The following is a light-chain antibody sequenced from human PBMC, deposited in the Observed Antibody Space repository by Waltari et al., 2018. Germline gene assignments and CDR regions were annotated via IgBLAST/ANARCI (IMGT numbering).Light chain of an antibody. CDR2: DVS. V-gene: IGLV2-23*02. Sequence: QSALTQPASVSGSPGPSITISCTGSNMDIGTYNFFSWYQQPPDKAPKLMIYDVSKLPSGVSNRCSGSKSGNTASLTISGLQAEDEADYYCCSHTGGSTFVIFGGGTKLTVL. J-gene: IGLJ2*01. CDR3: CSHTGGSTFVI. CDR1: NMDIGTYNF.